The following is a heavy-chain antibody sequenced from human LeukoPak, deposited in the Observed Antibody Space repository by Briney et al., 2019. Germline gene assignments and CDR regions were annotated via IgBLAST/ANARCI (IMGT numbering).Heavy chain of an antibody. CDR1: GISLSTSGVG. CDR3: AHTDSSGYFSWYFDL. Sequence: SGPRLVNPTQTLTLTCTFSGISLSTSGVGVGWLRQPPGKALEWLALIYWNDNKHYSPSLKSRLPITKDTSKNQVVLTMTNMDPVDTATYYCAHTDSSGYFSWYFDLWGRGTLVTVSS. V-gene: IGHV2-5*01. CDR2: IYWNDNK. D-gene: IGHD6-19*01. J-gene: IGHJ2*01.